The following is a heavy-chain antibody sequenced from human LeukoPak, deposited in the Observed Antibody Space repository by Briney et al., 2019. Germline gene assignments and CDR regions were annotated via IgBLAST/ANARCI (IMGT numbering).Heavy chain of an antibody. D-gene: IGHD2-21*01. CDR1: GFTFSSYA. CDR3: AKDPLVVVVFAFDI. CDR2: ISGSGGST. Sequence: GASLRLSCAASGFTFSSYAMSWVRQAPGKGLEGVSAISGSGGSTYYADSVKGRFTISRDNSKNTLYLQMNSLRAEDTAVYYCAKDPLVVVVFAFDIWGQGTMVTVSS. J-gene: IGHJ3*02. V-gene: IGHV3-23*01.